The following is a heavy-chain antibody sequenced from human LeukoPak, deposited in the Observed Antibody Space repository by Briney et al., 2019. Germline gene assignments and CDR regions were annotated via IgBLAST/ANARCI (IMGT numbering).Heavy chain of an antibody. CDR1: GGSISSSSYY. V-gene: IGHV4-61*01. CDR3: ARDPSPFYSGSYLGFDP. CDR2: IYYSGST. D-gene: IGHD1-26*01. Sequence: SETLSLTCTVSGGSISSSSYYWGWIRQPPGKGLEWIGYIYYSGSTNYNPSLKSRVTISVDTSKNQFSLKLSPVTAADTAVYYCARDPSPFYSGSYLGFDPWGQGTLVTVSS. J-gene: IGHJ5*02.